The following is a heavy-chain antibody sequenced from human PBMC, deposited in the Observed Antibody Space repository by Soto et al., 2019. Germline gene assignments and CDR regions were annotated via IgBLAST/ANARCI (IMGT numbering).Heavy chain of an antibody. V-gene: IGHV4-4*07. J-gene: IGHJ4*02. CDR2: FSLSGTT. CDR3: ARGMTPPGAPAWYYFDS. D-gene: IGHD2-8*02. Sequence: SETLSLTCTVSGASITGTSYWSWVRQPAGKGLEWIGRFSLSGTTNYNPSLRSRVTMSADVSKNQFSLRLTSVTAADTALYYCARGMTPPGAPAWYYFDSWGQGTLVTVSS. CDR1: GASITGTSY.